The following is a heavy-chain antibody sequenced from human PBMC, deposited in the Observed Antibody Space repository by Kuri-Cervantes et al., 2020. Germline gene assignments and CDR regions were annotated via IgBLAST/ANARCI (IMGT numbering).Heavy chain of an antibody. V-gene: IGHV3-64*01. J-gene: IGHJ1*01. CDR1: GFTFSSYA. Sequence: GESLKISCAASGFTFSSYAMHWVRQAPGKGLEYVSAISSNGGSTYYANSVKGRFTISRDNSKNTLYLQMGSLRAEDMAVYYCAKGTYDSSGYPEYFQHWGQGTLVTVSS. D-gene: IGHD3-22*01. CDR2: ISSNGGST. CDR3: AKGTYDSSGYPEYFQH.